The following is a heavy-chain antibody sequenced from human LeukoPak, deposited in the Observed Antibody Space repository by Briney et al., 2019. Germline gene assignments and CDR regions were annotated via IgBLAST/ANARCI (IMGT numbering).Heavy chain of an antibody. V-gene: IGHV5-51*01. J-gene: IGHJ4*02. D-gene: IGHD2-2*01. CDR3: ARVPSRVSHTVDY. CDR1: GYSFTSYW. Sequence: GESLKFSCKGSGYSFTSYWIGWVRQMPGKGLEWMGIIYPGDSDTRYSPSFQGQVTISADKSISTAYLQWSSLKASDTAMYYCARVPSRVSHTVDYWGQGTLVTVSS. CDR2: IYPGDSDT.